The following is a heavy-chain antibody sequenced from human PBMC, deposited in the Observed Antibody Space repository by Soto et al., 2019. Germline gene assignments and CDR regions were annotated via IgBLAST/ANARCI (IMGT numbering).Heavy chain of an antibody. V-gene: IGHV1-18*01. CDR2: ISAYNGDT. CDR1: ASIFTRYG. CDR3: TSDYGDEHS. D-gene: IGHD4-17*01. J-gene: IGHJ4*02. Sequence: QVQLEQSGVEVKKPGASVRFACKTSASIFTRYGFSWVRQAPGQGLEWMGWISAYNGDTKYAQNFQGRVTMTTDTSTRTAYMELRTRRIDDTAVYYGTSDYGDEHSWGQGTLVTVSS.